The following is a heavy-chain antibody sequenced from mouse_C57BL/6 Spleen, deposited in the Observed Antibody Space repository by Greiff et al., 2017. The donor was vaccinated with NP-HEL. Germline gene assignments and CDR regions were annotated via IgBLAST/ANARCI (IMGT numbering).Heavy chain of an antibody. D-gene: IGHD2-4*01. Sequence: VQLQQSGPELVKPGASVKISCKASGYSFTSYYIHWVKQRPGQGLEWIGWIYPGSGNTKYNEKFKGKATLTADTSSSTAYMQLSSLTSEDSAVYYCARARAYYDYDYWGQGTTLTVSS. CDR1: GYSFTSYY. V-gene: IGHV1-66*01. CDR3: ARARAYYDYDY. J-gene: IGHJ2*01. CDR2: IYPGSGNT.